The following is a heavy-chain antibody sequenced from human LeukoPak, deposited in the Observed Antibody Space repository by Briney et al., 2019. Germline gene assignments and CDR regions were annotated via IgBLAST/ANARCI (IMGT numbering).Heavy chain of an antibody. D-gene: IGHD3-10*01. CDR1: GYTFTSYD. V-gene: IGHV1-8*01. CDR3: ARAPHVLLWFGELLKTHYYGMDV. CDR2: MNPNSGNT. Sequence: ASVKVSCKASGYTFTSYDINWVRQATGQGLEWMGWMNPNSGNTGYAQKFQGRVTMTRNTSMSTAYMELSSLRSEDTAVYYCARAPHVLLWFGELLKTHYYGMDVWGQGTTVTVSS. J-gene: IGHJ6*02.